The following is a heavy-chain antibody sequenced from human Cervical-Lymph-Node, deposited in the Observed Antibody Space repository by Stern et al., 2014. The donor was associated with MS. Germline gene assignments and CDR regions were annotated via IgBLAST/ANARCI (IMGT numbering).Heavy chain of an antibody. CDR1: GFTFSSYS. J-gene: IGHJ4*02. Sequence: VQLVESGGGLVKPGGPLRLSCAASGFTFSSYSMNWVRQAPGQGLAWVSSMSSSSSYIYYADSVKGRFTISRDNAKNSLYLQMNSLRAEDTAVYYCARAEYSSSSFSYWGQGTLVTVSS. D-gene: IGHD6-6*01. V-gene: IGHV3-21*01. CDR3: ARAEYSSSSFSY. CDR2: MSSSSSYI.